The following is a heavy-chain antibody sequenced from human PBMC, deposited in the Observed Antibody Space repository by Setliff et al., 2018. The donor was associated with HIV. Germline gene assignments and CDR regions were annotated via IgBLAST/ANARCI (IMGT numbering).Heavy chain of an antibody. CDR3: ARVSFWAFDI. D-gene: IGHD3-3*01. V-gene: IGHV4-38-2*02. Sequence: SETLSLTCIVSGYSISSGYYWDWIRQPPGKGLEWIGSFYYSGSTYSSPSLKSRVTISVDRSKNQFSLGLSSVTAADTAVYYCARVSFWAFDIWGQGSMVTVSS. CDR1: GYSISSGYY. CDR2: FYYSGST. J-gene: IGHJ3*02.